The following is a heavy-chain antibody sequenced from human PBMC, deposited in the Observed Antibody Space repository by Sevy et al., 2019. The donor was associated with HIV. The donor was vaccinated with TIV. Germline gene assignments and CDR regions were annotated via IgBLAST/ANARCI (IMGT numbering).Heavy chain of an antibody. CDR1: GFTFSSYS. J-gene: IGHJ4*02. CDR2: ISSSSSTI. V-gene: IGHV3-48*02. D-gene: IGHD3-16*01. Sequence: GGSLRLSCAASGFTFSSYSMNWVRQAPGKGLEWVSYISSSSSTIYYADSVKGRFTISRDNAKNSRYLQMNSLRDEDTAVYYCARGGVMITFGGVGIDYWGQGTLVTVSS. CDR3: ARGGVMITFGGVGIDY.